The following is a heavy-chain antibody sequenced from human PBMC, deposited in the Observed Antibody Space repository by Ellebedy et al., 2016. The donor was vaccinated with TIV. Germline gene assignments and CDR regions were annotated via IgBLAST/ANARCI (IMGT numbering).Heavy chain of an antibody. J-gene: IGHJ4*02. CDR3: AMYEPGSYYHY. D-gene: IGHD3-10*01. CDR1: GFTVSNNY. V-gene: IGHV3-53*01. CDR2: IHNGGAT. Sequence: PGGSLRLSCAASGFTVSNNYVGWVRQAPGKGLEWVSVIHNGGATYYADSVKGRFTTSRDNSKNPLSLQKNSLGDEDTAVYYCAMYEPGSYYHYWGQGTLVTVSS.